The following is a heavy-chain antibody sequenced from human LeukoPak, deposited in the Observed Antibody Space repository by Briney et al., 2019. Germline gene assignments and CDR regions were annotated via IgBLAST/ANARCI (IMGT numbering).Heavy chain of an antibody. J-gene: IGHJ4*02. V-gene: IGHV3-23*01. Sequence: GGSLRLSCAASGFTFSTYAVNWVRQAPGKGLERVSAISSSGGTTYYAGSVKGRFSISRDNSKNTLYLRMNSLRAEDTAIYYCAKDRNAWPTNFDSWGQGTLVTVSA. D-gene: IGHD5-24*01. CDR1: GFTFSTYA. CDR3: AKDRNAWPTNFDS. CDR2: ISSSGGTT.